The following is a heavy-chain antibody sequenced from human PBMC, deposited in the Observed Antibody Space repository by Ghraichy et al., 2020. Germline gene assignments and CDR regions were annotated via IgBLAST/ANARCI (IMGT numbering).Heavy chain of an antibody. V-gene: IGHV3-23*01. CDR2: ISGSGGST. Sequence: GGSLRLSCAASGFTFSSYAMSWVRQAPGKGLEWVSAISGSGGSTYYADSVKGRFTISRDNSKNTLYLQMNSLRAEDTAVYYCLIVVVPAATPQGFDPWGQGTLVTVST. CDR3: LIVVVPAATPQGFDP. CDR1: GFTFSSYA. D-gene: IGHD2-2*01. J-gene: IGHJ5*02.